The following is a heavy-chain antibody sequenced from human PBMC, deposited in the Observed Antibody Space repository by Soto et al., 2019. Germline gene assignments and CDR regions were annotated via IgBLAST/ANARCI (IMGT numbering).Heavy chain of an antibody. J-gene: IGHJ6*02. CDR1: GFIFSTYW. CDR2: IQQDGSEK. Sequence: WSLRLSFAASGFIFSTYWMTWVRQAPGQGLEWVANIQQDGSEKNYVDSVKGRFTISRDNAKNSLYLQMNSLRVEDTAVYYCARVSGENDFWSGYYGNYYDMDVWGQGTTVTVSS. D-gene: IGHD3-3*01. V-gene: IGHV3-7*01. CDR3: ARVSGENDFWSGYYGNYYDMDV.